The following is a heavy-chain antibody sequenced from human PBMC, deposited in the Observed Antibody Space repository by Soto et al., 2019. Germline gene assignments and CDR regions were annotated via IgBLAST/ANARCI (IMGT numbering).Heavy chain of an antibody. CDR2: INHSGST. J-gene: IGHJ6*02. D-gene: IGHD6-25*01. CDR1: GGSFSGYY. CDR3: ARGLTGYSSDILTPAAGMDV. V-gene: IGHV4-34*01. Sequence: QVQLQQWGAGLLKPSETLSLTCAVYGGSFSGYYWSWIRQPPGKGLEWIGEINHSGSTNYNPSLKSRVTISVDTSKNQFSLKLSSVTAADTAVYYCARGLTGYSSDILTPAAGMDVWGQGTTVTVSS.